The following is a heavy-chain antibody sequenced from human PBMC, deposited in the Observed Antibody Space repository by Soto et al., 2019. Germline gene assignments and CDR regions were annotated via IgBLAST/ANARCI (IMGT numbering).Heavy chain of an antibody. Sequence: EVQLLESGGGLVQPGGSLRLSCAASGFTFSSYAMSWVRQAPGKGLEWVSAISGSGGSTYYADSVKGRFTISRDNSKNTRDLQMNSLKAEDTAVYYFAKLRSRLKRGIRTVFRVVSNSWGQGTLVTGSS. D-gene: IGHD3-3*01. CDR2: ISGSGGST. CDR1: GFTFSSYA. J-gene: IGHJ1*01. CDR3: AKLRSRLKRGIRTVFRVVSNS. V-gene: IGHV3-23*01.